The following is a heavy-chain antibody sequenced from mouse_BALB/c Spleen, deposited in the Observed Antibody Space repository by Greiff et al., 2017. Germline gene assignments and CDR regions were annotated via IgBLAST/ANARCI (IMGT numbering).Heavy chain of an antibody. CDR2: IYPSDSYT. V-gene: IGHV1-69*02. Sequence: VQLQQPGAELVRPGASVKLSCKASGYTFTSYWINWVKQRPGQGLEWIGNIYPSDSYTNYNQKFKDKATLTVDKSSSTAYMQLSSPTSEDSAVYYCTRSRNRFYAMDYWGQGTSVTVSS. CDR1: GYTFTSYW. D-gene: IGHD2-14*01. CDR3: TRSRNRFYAMDY. J-gene: IGHJ4*01.